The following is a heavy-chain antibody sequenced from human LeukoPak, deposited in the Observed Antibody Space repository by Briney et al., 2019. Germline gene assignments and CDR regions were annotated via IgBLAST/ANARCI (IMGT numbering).Heavy chain of an antibody. V-gene: IGHV4-38-2*02. CDR1: GYSISSGYY. CDR3: ARVASSRFDP. Sequence: SETLSLTCTVSGYSISSGYYWGWIRQPPGKGLEWIGSIYYTGSTYYNPSLKSRVTISIDTSKNQFSLKLSSVTAADTAVYYCARVASSRFDPWGQGTLVTVSS. CDR2: IYYTGST. J-gene: IGHJ5*02.